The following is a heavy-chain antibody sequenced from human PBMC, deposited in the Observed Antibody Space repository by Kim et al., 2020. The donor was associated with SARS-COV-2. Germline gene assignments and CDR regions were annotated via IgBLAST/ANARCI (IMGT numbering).Heavy chain of an antibody. J-gene: IGHJ4*02. CDR3: ARRSAGAYFDY. V-gene: IGHV4-31*03. CDR2: IYNTGNT. D-gene: IGHD2-21*01. Sequence: SETLSLTCTVSGGSISSAGDYWSWIRQLPGKGLDWLGYIYNTGNTYYNPSLQRRVIISIDTSKNQFSLGLTSVTAADTAVYYCARRSAGAYFDYWDQGALVTVSS. CDR1: GGSISSAGDY.